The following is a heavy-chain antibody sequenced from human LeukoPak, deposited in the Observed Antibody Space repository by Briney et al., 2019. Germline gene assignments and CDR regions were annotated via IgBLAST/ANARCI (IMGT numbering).Heavy chain of an antibody. J-gene: IGHJ5*02. D-gene: IGHD3-22*01. CDR2: VSPYNGDT. CDR1: GYTFPSYG. Sequence: ASVKVSCKASGYTFPSYGVNWVRQAPGQGLEWMGWVSPYNGDTNYAQKFQDRVTMTTDTSASTAYMELSSLRSEDTAVYYCAREATYDSSVDPWGQGTLVTVSS. CDR3: AREATYDSSVDP. V-gene: IGHV1-18*01.